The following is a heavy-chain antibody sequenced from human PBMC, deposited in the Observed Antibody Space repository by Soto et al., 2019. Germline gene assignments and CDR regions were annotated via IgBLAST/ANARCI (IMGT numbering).Heavy chain of an antibody. V-gene: IGHV4-59*08. CDR1: GGSISSNY. D-gene: IGHD5-12*01. Sequence: SETLSLTCTVSGGSISSNYWGWIRQPPGKGLEWIAYVFYSGHSDYNPSLKSRVTISVDTSKNQFSLKMTSVTAADTALYYCATGVATTEWDSWCQGTLVTVSS. CDR2: VFYSGHS. J-gene: IGHJ4*02. CDR3: ATGVATTEWDS.